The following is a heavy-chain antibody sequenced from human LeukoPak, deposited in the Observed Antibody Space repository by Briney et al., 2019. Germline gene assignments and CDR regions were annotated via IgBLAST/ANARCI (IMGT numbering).Heavy chain of an antibody. CDR1: GFSFSTYG. V-gene: IGHV3-33*01. D-gene: IGHD3-9*01. CDR3: AREANDIMTGDYSDYYYYGLDV. Sequence: GGSLRLSCAASGFSFSTYGMHWVRQAPGKGLEWVALIWNAGTNTYYADSVKGRFTISRDNAKNSLFLQMNSLRAEDTAVYYCAREANDIMTGDYSDYYYYGLDVWGQGTTVTVSS. J-gene: IGHJ6*02. CDR2: IWNAGTNT.